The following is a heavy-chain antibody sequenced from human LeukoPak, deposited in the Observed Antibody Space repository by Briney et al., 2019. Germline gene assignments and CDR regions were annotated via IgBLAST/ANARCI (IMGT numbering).Heavy chain of an antibody. CDR2: IKSKTDGGTT. CDR3: TTMVAARAVGVWFDP. J-gene: IGHJ5*02. CDR1: GFTFSNAW. D-gene: IGHD6-6*01. Sequence: PGGSLRLSCAASGFTFSNAWMSWVRQAPGKGLEWVGRIKSKTDGGTTDYAAPVKGRFTISRDDSKNTLYLQMNSLKTEDTAVYYCTTMVAARAVGVWFDPWGQGTLVTVSS. V-gene: IGHV3-15*01.